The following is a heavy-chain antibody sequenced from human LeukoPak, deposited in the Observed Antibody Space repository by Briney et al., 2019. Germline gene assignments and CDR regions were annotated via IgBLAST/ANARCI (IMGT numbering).Heavy chain of an antibody. J-gene: IGHJ4*02. CDR2: IYPGDSDT. CDR1: GYSFTSYW. D-gene: IGHD6-19*01. V-gene: IGHV5-51*01. Sequence: RGESLKISCKGSGYSFTSYWIGWVRQMPGKGLEWMGIIYPGDSDTRHSPSFQGQVTISADKSISTAYLQWSSLKASDTAMYYCATHIAAVAGTDYFDYWGQGTLVTVSS. CDR3: ATHIAAVAGTDYFDY.